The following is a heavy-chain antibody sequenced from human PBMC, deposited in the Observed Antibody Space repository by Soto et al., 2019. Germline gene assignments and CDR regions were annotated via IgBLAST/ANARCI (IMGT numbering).Heavy chain of an antibody. CDR2: INANSGGT. D-gene: IGHD6-13*01. V-gene: IGHV1-2*04. Sequence: ASVKVCCKASGGTFSSYAMRWVRQAPGQGLEWMGWINANSGGTNYAQKFQGWVTMTRDTSISTAYMELSRLRSDDTAVYYCARGIAAAAARGMDVWGQGTTVTVSS. CDR1: GGTFSSYA. CDR3: ARGIAAAAARGMDV. J-gene: IGHJ6*02.